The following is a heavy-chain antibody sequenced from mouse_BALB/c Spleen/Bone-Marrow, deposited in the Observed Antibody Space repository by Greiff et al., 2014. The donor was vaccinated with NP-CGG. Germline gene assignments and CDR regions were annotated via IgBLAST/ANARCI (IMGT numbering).Heavy chain of an antibody. V-gene: IGHV5-6*02. CDR1: GFSFSGYG. CDR3: ARPFTTVVATAFAY. Sequence: DVMLVESGGDLVKPGGSLKLSCAASGFSFSGYGMSWVRQTPDKRLEWVATIGVGGTYTYYPDSVKGRFTISRDNAKNTLYLRMSSLKSEDTAMYYCARPFTTVVATAFAYWGQGTLVTVSA. D-gene: IGHD1-1*01. CDR2: IGVGGTYT. J-gene: IGHJ3*01.